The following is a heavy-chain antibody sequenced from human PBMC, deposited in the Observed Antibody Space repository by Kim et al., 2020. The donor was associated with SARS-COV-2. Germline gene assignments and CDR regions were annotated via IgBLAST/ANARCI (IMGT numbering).Heavy chain of an antibody. D-gene: IGHD6-19*01. V-gene: IGHV4-59*01. J-gene: IGHJ6*01. CDR2: IYYSGST. CDR3: ARESSIAVAVHDDYY. Sequence: SETLSLTCTVSGGFISSYYWSWIRQPPGKGLEWIGYIYYSGSTNYNPSFKRRVTISVDTSKNQFSLKLSSVTAADTAVYYCARESSIAVAVHDDYY. CDR1: GGFISSYY.